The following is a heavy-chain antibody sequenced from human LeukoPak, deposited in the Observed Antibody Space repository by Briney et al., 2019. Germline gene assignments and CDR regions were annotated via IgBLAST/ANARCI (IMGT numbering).Heavy chain of an antibody. V-gene: IGHV1-69*04. CDR1: GGTFSSYV. Sequence: SVKVSCKASGGTFSSYVISWVRQAPGQGREWMGRIIPILGIANYAQKFQGRVTITADKSTSTAYMELSSLRSEDTAVYYCARCEGYCSGGSCATHNWFDPWGQGTLVTVSS. J-gene: IGHJ5*02. CDR3: ARCEGYCSGGSCATHNWFDP. CDR2: IIPILGIA. D-gene: IGHD2-15*01.